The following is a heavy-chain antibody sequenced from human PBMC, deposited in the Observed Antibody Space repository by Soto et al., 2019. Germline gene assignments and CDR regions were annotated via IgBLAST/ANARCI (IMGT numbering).Heavy chain of an antibody. V-gene: IGHV5-10-1*03. CDR3: ARHVEVRAREWLVQDGMDV. CDR2: IDPSDSYT. CDR1: GYSFTSYW. J-gene: IGHJ6*02. D-gene: IGHD6-19*01. Sequence: EVQLVQSGAEVKKPGESLRISCKGSGYSFTSYWISWVRQMPGKGLEWMGRIDPSDSYTNYSPSFQGHVTISADKTIRTAYLQWSSLKASDTAMYYCARHVEVRAREWLVQDGMDVWGQGTTVTVSS.